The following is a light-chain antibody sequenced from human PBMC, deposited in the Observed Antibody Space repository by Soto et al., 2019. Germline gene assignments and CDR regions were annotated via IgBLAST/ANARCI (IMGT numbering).Light chain of an antibody. CDR3: AAWDDSLVV. V-gene: IGLV1-47*01. J-gene: IGLJ2*01. Sequence: QSVLTQPPSASGTPGQTVTISCSGSSSNIGSAYIYWYQHLPGTAPKLLTYRNTQRPSGVPDRFSAAKSGTAASLAISGLRLADDADYYCAAWDDSLVVFCGGTKLTVL. CDR2: RNT. CDR1: SSNIGSAY.